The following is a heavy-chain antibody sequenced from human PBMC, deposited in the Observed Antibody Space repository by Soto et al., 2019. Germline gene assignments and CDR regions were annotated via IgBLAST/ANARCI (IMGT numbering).Heavy chain of an antibody. CDR3: ARDATVATHAFDI. Sequence: SLRLSCAVSGFTFSSYTMTWVRQAPGKGLEWVSSISGSGGSTSYADSVKGRFTISRDNSKNTMSLQMNSLRVEDTAVFYCARDATVATHAFDIWGQGKMVTVSS. CDR1: GFTFSSYT. J-gene: IGHJ3*02. CDR2: ISGSGGST. V-gene: IGHV3-23*01. D-gene: IGHD1-7*01.